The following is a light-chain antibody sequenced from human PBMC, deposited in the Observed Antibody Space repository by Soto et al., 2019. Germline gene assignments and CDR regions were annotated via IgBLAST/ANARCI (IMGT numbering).Light chain of an antibody. J-gene: IGKJ2*01. V-gene: IGKV3-15*01. CDR2: GAS. CDR3: QQYNEWLSYT. Sequence: EIVMTQSPATLSLSPGERASLSCRASQSVIGNLAWYQQIPVQAPSLLIYGASTRAAGIPARLSGTGSGTEFNLTISSLQSDVFAVYYCQQYNEWLSYTFGQGTKVDMK. CDR1: QSVIGN.